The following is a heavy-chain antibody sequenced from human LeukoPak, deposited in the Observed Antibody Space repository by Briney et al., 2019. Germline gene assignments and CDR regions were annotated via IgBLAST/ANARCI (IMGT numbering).Heavy chain of an antibody. CDR2: IYYSGST. CDR3: ARDHPTVAGKAGVFDY. J-gene: IGHJ4*02. CDR1: GGSISSSSYY. D-gene: IGHD6-19*01. V-gene: IGHV4-39*02. Sequence: SETLSLTCTVSGGSISSSSYYWGWIRQPPGKGLEWIGSIYYSGSTYYNPSLKSRVTISVDTSKNQFSLTLSSVTAADTAVYYCARDHPTVAGKAGVFDYWGQGTLVTVSS.